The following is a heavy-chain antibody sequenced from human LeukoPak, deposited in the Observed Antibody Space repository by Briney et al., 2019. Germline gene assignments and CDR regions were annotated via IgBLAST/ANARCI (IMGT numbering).Heavy chain of an antibody. CDR1: GYTFTSYG. Sequence: ASVKVSCKASGYTFTSYGISWVRQAPGQGLEWIGWISAYNGNTNYAQKLQGRVTMTTGTSTSTAYMELRSLRSDDTAVYYCARAALGYYDSSGYFFDYWGQGTLVTVSS. D-gene: IGHD3-22*01. CDR3: ARAALGYYDSSGYFFDY. CDR2: ISAYNGNT. V-gene: IGHV1-18*01. J-gene: IGHJ4*02.